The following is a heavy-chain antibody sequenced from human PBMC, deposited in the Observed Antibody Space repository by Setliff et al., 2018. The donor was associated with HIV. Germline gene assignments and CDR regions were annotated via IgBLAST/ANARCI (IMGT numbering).Heavy chain of an antibody. CDR1: GGSFSGYY. V-gene: IGHV4-34*01. D-gene: IGHD6-13*01. CDR3: ARDIGYSSPYYYYMDV. J-gene: IGHJ6*03. CDR2: INHSGST. Sequence: SETLSLTCAVYGGSFSGYYWSWIRQPPGKGLEWIGEINHSGSTNYNPSLKSRVTISVDTSKNQFSLKLSSVTAADTAVYYCARDIGYSSPYYYYMDVWGKGTTVTV.